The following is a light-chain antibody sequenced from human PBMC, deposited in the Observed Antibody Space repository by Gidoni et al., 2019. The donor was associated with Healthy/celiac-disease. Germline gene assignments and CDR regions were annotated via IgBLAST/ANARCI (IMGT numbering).Light chain of an antibody. Sequence: SYVLTQPPSVSASPGQTASITCPGDKVGDNYACWYQQKPGQSPVLVIYQDSKRPSGFPERFSGSNSGNTATLTISGTQAMDEADYYCQAWDSSTDGYVFGTGTKVTVL. CDR1: KVGDNY. V-gene: IGLV3-1*01. J-gene: IGLJ1*01. CDR2: QDS. CDR3: QAWDSSTDGYV.